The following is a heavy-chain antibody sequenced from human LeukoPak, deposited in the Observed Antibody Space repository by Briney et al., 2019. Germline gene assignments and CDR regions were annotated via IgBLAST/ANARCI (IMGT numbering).Heavy chain of an antibody. CDR3: EASGYSYGLSDY. J-gene: IGHJ4*02. CDR1: GYTFTSYY. V-gene: IGHV1-46*01. Sequence: ASVKVSCKASGYTFTSYYMHWVRQAPGQGLEWMGIINPSGGSTSYAQKFQGRVTMTRDTSTSTVYMELSSLRSEDTAVYYCEASGYSYGLSDYWGQGTLVTVSS. D-gene: IGHD5-18*01. CDR2: INPSGGST.